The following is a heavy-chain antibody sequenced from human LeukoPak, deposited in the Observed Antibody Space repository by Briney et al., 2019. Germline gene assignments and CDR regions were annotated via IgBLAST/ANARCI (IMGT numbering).Heavy chain of an antibody. V-gene: IGHV3-21*04. CDR1: GFTFSSYS. CDR3: ARGRGYCSGGSCRLYYFDY. J-gene: IGHJ4*02. D-gene: IGHD2-15*01. CDR2: ISSSSSYI. Sequence: GGSLRLSCAVSGFTFSSYSMNWVRQAPGKGLEWVSSISSSSSYIYYADSVKGRFTISRDNAKNSLYLQMNSLRAEDTAVYYCARGRGYCSGGSCRLYYFDYWGQGTLVTVSS.